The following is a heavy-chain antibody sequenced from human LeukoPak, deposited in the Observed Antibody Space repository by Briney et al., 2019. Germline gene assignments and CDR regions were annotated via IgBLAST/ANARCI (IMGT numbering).Heavy chain of an antibody. CDR1: GSSISSSY. CDR3: ARGPGYIDRDAFEI. V-gene: IGHV4-59*07. Sequence: PSDTLSLTCTVSGSSISSSYCSWLRPPPGKGLEWSGYIYFSGITNYNPSLKRRVTISVDTSKNQFSLKLSSVTAADTGVYYCARGPGYIDRDAFEIWGQGKMVTVSS. CDR2: IYFSGIT. J-gene: IGHJ3*02. D-gene: IGHD3-9*01.